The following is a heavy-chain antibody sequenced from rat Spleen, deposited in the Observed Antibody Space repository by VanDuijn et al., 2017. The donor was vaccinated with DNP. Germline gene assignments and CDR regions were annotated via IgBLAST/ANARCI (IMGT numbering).Heavy chain of an antibody. Sequence: EVHLVESGGGLVQPGRSLKLSCVASGFTFSKYGMAWVRQAQTKGLEWVETINLDGSRTYCRDSVKGRFTVSRDNGKNTLFLQMDNLRSEDTATYYCATLGGIIYDFWGQGVLVTVS. CDR1: GFTFSKYG. V-gene: IGHV5-29*01. D-gene: IGHD1-11*01. J-gene: IGHJ2*01. CDR3: ATLGGIIYDF. CDR2: INLDGSRT.